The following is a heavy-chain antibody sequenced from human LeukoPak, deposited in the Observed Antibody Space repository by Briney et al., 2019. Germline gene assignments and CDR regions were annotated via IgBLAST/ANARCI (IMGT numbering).Heavy chain of an antibody. J-gene: IGHJ4*02. CDR1: GFTFSSYA. V-gene: IGHV3-30-3*01. Sequence: SGGSLRLSCAASGFTFSSYAMHWVRQAPGKGLEWVAVISYDGSNKYYADSVKGRFTISRDNSKNTLYLQMNSLRAEDTAVYYCARSYDSSGYAFDYWGQGTLVTVSS. CDR2: ISYDGSNK. D-gene: IGHD3-22*01. CDR3: ARSYDSSGYAFDY.